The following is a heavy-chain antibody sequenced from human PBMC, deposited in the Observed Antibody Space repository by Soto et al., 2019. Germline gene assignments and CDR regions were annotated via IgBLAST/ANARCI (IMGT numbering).Heavy chain of an antibody. V-gene: IGHV4-59*08. Sequence: QVQLQESGPGLVKPSETLSLTCTVSGGSISSYYWSWIRQPPGKGLEWIGYIYYSGSTNYNPSLKSRVNISVDTSKNPFSLKLSSVTAADTAVYYCACGSGSYYIVWAYYYGMDVWGQGTTVTVSS. CDR3: ACGSGSYYIVWAYYYGMDV. J-gene: IGHJ6*02. CDR2: IYYSGST. D-gene: IGHD3-10*01. CDR1: GGSISSYY.